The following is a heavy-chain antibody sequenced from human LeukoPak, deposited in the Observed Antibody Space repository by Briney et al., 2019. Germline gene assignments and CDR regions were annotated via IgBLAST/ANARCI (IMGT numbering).Heavy chain of an antibody. CDR3: ARGRGLGVVSPYFDY. Sequence: GGSLRLSCVVSGFSVSNNYIIWVRQAPGNGLERVSVIYGDGRTSHSASVRGRFTISRDNSKNIVSLQMDNLRAEDTAVYYCARGRGLGVVSPYFDYWGQGTLVTVSS. CDR1: GFSVSNNY. D-gene: IGHD3-3*01. CDR2: IYGDGRT. V-gene: IGHV3-53*01. J-gene: IGHJ4*02.